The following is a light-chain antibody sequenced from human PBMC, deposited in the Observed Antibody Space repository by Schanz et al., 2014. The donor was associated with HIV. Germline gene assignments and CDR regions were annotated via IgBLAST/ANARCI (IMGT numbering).Light chain of an antibody. CDR3: LQYNDDVYT. Sequence: ETVLTQSPGSLSLSPGERATLSCRTSQSVGGSQLAWYQHKRGQAPRLLIYATSFRATGIPDRFSGSGSGTEFTLTISSLQPGDFATYYCLQYNDDVYTFGQGTKLEIK. J-gene: IGKJ2*01. CDR2: ATS. CDR1: QSVGGSQ. V-gene: IGKV3-20*01.